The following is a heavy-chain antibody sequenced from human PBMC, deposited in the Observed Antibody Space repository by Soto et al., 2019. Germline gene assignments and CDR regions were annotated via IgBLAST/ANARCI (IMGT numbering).Heavy chain of an antibody. Sequence: SETLSLTCNVSGGSISSGGYFWSWIRQHPGKGLEWIGYIYYSGSTYSNPSLKSRVTISVDKSKNQFSLKLSSVTAADTAVYYCARGMTTVTTLDYWGQGTLVTVSS. J-gene: IGHJ4*02. CDR3: ARGMTTVTTLDY. D-gene: IGHD4-17*01. CDR2: IYYSGST. V-gene: IGHV4-31*03. CDR1: GGSISSGGYF.